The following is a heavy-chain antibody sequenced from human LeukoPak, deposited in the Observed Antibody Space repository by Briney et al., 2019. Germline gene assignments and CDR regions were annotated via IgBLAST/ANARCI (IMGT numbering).Heavy chain of an antibody. CDR1: GYSISSGYY. J-gene: IGHJ2*01. Sequence: PSETLSLTCTVSGYSISSGYYWSWIRQPPGKGLEWIGYIYYSGTTKYNPSLKSRVTISVDTSKNQFSLKLSSVTAADTAVYYCARLTYYYDSSGSDLWGRGTLVTVSS. D-gene: IGHD3-22*01. CDR3: ARLTYYYDSSGSDL. CDR2: IYYSGTT. V-gene: IGHV4-59*08.